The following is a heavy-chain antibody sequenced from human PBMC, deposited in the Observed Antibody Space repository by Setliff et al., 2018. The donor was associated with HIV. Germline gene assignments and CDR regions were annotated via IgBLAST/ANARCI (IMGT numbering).Heavy chain of an antibody. V-gene: IGHV3-15*01. CDR3: ATTMYNWGLRF. D-gene: IGHD3-10*02. CDR1: RFTFSNAW. Sequence: GESLKISCLGSRFTFSNAWMSWVRQAPGKGLEWVGHIKSEASGGTIDYAAPVKDRFTISRDDSKSTLYLQMNSLEIEDSAMYYCATTMYNWGLRFWGQGTLVTVSS. J-gene: IGHJ4*02. CDR2: IKSEASGGTI.